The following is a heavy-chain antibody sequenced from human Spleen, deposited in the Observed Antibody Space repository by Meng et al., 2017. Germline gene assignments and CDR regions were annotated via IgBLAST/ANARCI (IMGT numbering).Heavy chain of an antibody. J-gene: IGHJ4*02. Sequence: ASVKVSCKVSGYTFTSYGISWVRQAPGQGLEWVGWISADNGHTNYAQKFQGRVTMTRDTSISTAYMELSGLRSDDTAVYYCARDEDISAAGYLLGDFWGQGTLVTVSS. V-gene: IGHV1-18*01. CDR3: ARDEDISAAGYLLGDF. CDR1: GYTFTSYG. D-gene: IGHD6-13*01. CDR2: ISADNGHT.